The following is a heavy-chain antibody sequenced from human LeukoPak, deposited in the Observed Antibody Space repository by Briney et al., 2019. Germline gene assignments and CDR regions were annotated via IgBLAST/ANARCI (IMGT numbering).Heavy chain of an antibody. Sequence: SETLSLTCTVSGGSISTYYWSWIRQPPGKGLEWIGYIYYSGSTNYNPSLESRVPMSVDTSKNQFSLKLRSVTAADTAVYYCARATGSSYYYYGMDVWGQGTTVTVSS. CDR3: ARATGSSYYYYGMDV. D-gene: IGHD1-1*01. J-gene: IGHJ6*02. V-gene: IGHV4-59*08. CDR1: GGSISTYY. CDR2: IYYSGST.